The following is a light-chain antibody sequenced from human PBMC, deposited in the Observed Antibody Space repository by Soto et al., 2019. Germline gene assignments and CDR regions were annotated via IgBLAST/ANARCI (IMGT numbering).Light chain of an antibody. CDR2: EVI. CDR3: CSYTRSSTLL. V-gene: IGLV2-14*01. Sequence: QSALTQPASVSGSPGQSITISCIGTSSDVGRYNYVSWYQQHPGRAPRLIIYEVINRPAGVPNRFSGSKSGNTASLTISGLHAADEADYNCCSYTRSSTLLFGGGTKVTVL. CDR1: SSDVGRYNY. J-gene: IGLJ2*01.